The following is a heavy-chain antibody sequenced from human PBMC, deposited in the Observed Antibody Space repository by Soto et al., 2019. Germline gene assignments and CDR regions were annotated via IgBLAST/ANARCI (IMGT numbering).Heavy chain of an antibody. J-gene: IGHJ5*02. Sequence: SETLSLTCIFSVVSVSSSNWWSWVRQPPGKGLEWIGEIYHSGSTTYNPSLKSRATISVDKSENQFSLRLKSVTAADTAVYYCASVGSDYDKRGYYDALGPGTKVTVSP. CDR3: ASVGSDYDKRGYYDA. CDR1: VVSVSSSNW. V-gene: IGHV4-4*02. D-gene: IGHD3-22*01. CDR2: IYHSGST.